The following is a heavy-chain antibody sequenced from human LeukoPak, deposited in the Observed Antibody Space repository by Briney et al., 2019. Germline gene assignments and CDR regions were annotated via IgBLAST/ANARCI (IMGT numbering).Heavy chain of an antibody. Sequence: GGSLRLSCAASGFTFSSFTMTWVRQAPGKGLEWVSAIGGRGGSTYYADFLEGRFTIARDDSKDMVYLQMNSLKVEDTAIYYCGKEGGAWGQGTKVTVSS. CDR2: IGGRGGST. CDR3: GKEGGA. CDR1: GFTFSSFT. V-gene: IGHV3-23*01. J-gene: IGHJ5*02. D-gene: IGHD3-16*01.